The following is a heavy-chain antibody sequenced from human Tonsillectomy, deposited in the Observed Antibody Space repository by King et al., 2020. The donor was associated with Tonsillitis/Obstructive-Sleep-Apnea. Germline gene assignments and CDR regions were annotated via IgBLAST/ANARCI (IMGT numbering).Heavy chain of an antibody. CDR3: ASAWDGDPFDY. V-gene: IGHV4-39*01. Sequence: LQLQESGPGQVKPSETLSLTCTVSGGSISSRIYYWGWIRQPPGKGLEWMGSIYYSGSTYYNPSLQSRVTISVDTAKNLFSLKLSSVTAADTAVYYCASAWDGDPFDYWGQGTLVTVSS. CDR2: IYYSGST. J-gene: IGHJ4*02. CDR1: GGSISSRIYY. D-gene: IGHD4-17*01.